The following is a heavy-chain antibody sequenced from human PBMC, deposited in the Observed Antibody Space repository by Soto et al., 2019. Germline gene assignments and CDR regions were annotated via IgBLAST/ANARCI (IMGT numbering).Heavy chain of an antibody. D-gene: IGHD2-2*01. V-gene: IGHV2-26*01. CDR1: GFSLTSTGMG. CDR3: ARLLGFCSRSNCRDLDY. CDR2: IFSNDEK. Sequence: QVTLEESGPVLVKPTETLTLTCTVSGFSLTSTGMGVSWIRQPPGKALEWLAHIFSNDEKSYSPSLKSRLTISKDTSKSQVVLTITNVAPVDTATYYCARLLGFCSRSNCRDLDYWGQGTMVTVSS. J-gene: IGHJ4*02.